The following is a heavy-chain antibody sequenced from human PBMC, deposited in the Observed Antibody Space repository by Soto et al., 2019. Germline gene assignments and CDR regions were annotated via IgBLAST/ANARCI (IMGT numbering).Heavy chain of an antibody. D-gene: IGHD2-8*01. CDR2: IRTKTDGGTT. CDR1: GFPFSDAY. J-gene: IGHJ4*01. V-gene: IGHV3-15*01. Sequence: GGSLRLSCAVSGFPFSDAYMTWVRQAPGKGLEWLGRIRTKTDGGTTDYAAHVKDRFIVSRDDSKETLYLQMNSLRTEDTAVYFCNTGRCTNGVCDNYWGHGTLVTVS. CDR3: NTGRCTNGVCDNY.